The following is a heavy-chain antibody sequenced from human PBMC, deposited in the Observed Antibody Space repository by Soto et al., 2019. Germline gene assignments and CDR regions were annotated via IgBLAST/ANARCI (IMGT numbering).Heavy chain of an antibody. J-gene: IGHJ4*02. D-gene: IGHD1-26*01. CDR1: GGSITNYY. Sequence: SETLSLTCTVSGGSITNYYWSWIRQTPGKGLEWAGSAHYSGSTQYNPSLKSRVTTSVDTSKNQISLNLTSVTAADTAVYYCARRGLGARYDCWGRGTRVAVSS. CDR2: AHYSGST. V-gene: IGHV4-59*01. CDR3: ARRGLGARYDC.